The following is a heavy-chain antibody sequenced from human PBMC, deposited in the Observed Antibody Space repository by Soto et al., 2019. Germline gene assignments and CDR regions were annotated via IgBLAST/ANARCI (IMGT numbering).Heavy chain of an antibody. D-gene: IGHD3-22*01. V-gene: IGHV3-66*01. CDR3: ARLAITTSTWDLDY. CDR1: GLTVSNTY. Sequence: EVQLVESGGGLVQPGGSLRLSCTASGLTVSNTYMSWVRQAPGEGLEWVSLIYSGGSTDYADSVKGRFTISRDNSKNTLYLQMNSLRAEDTAVYYCARLAITTSTWDLDYWGQGTLVTVSS. CDR2: IYSGGST. J-gene: IGHJ4*02.